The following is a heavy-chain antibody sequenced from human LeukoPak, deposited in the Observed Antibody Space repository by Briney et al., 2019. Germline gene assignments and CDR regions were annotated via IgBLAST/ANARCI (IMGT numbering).Heavy chain of an antibody. CDR1: GYTFTGYY. D-gene: IGHD6-6*01. CDR3: ARVYSSSSIDP. CDR2: INPNSGGT. J-gene: IGHJ5*02. Sequence: ASVKVSCKASGYTFTGYYMHWVRQAPGQGLEWMGWINPNSGGTNYAQKFQGRVTITRNTSISTAYMELSSLRSEDTAVYYCARVYSSSSIDPWGQGTLVTVSS. V-gene: IGHV1-2*02.